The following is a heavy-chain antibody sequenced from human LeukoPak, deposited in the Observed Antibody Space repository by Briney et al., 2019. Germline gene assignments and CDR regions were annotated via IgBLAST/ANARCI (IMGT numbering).Heavy chain of an antibody. Sequence: SETLSLTCTVSGGSISSTSYFWGWIRQPPGKGLEWVGSIYYSGSTYYNPSLKSRVTISLDTSKNQFSLKLSSATAADTAVYYCARERMTAAGTDFDYWGQGTLVTVSS. CDR2: IYYSGST. CDR3: ARERMTAAGTDFDY. CDR1: GGSISSTSYF. D-gene: IGHD6-13*01. J-gene: IGHJ4*02. V-gene: IGHV4-39*07.